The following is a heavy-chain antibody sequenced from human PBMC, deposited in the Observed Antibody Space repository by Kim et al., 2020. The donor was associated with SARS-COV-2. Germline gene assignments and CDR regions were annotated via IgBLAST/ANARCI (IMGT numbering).Heavy chain of an antibody. Sequence: PAHKSRVTISVDTSKNKFSLKLSSVTAADTAVYYCAGVRGHGQWRGWFDPWGQGTLVTVSS. V-gene: IGHV4-59*01. CDR3: AGVRGHGQWRGWFDP. D-gene: IGHD6-19*01. J-gene: IGHJ5*02.